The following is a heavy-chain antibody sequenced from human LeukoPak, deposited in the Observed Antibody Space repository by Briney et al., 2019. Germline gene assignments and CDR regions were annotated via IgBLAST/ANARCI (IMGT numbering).Heavy chain of an antibody. Sequence: GGSLRLSCAASGFTVSNHWMTWVRQVPGQGLVWVSHINSDGSWTSYADSVKGRFTISKDNAKNTVYLQMSSLRAEDTAVYYCVSFYETYWGRGTLVTVSS. J-gene: IGHJ4*02. V-gene: IGHV3-74*01. CDR3: VSFYETY. CDR2: INSDGSWT. D-gene: IGHD2/OR15-2a*01. CDR1: GFTVSNHW.